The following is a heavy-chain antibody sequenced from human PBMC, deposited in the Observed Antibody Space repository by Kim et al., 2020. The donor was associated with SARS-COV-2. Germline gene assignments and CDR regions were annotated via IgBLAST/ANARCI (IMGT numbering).Heavy chain of an antibody. J-gene: IGHJ4*02. D-gene: IGHD3-9*01. V-gene: IGHV3-23*01. CDR2: MSGVANNT. CDR1: GFTFNIFA. Sequence: GGSLRLSCVASGFTFNIFAMGWVRQAPGKGLEWVSAMSGVANNTYYADSAKGRFTISRDNSKNTLYLQMNDLRAEDTAIYFCAKVWLRYFDWLLYFDHWGQGARVTVSA. CDR3: AKVWLRYFDWLLYFDH.